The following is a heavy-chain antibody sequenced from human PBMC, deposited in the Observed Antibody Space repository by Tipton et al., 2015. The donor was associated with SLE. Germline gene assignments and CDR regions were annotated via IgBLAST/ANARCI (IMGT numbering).Heavy chain of an antibody. J-gene: IGHJ5*02. CDR3: LSQPVGWFDP. Sequence: SLRLSCAASGFTFGSYAITWVRQAPGKGLEWVAFIRYDGSNKYYADSVKGRFTISRDDAKNSLYLQMNSLRAEDTAVYYCLSQPVGWFDPWGQGTLVTVSS. CDR2: IRYDGSNK. CDR1: GFTFGSYA. V-gene: IGHV3-30*02.